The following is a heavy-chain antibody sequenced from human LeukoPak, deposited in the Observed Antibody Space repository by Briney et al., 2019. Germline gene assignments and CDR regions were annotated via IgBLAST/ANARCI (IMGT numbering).Heavy chain of an antibody. Sequence: PGGSLRLSCAASGFTFSSYSMNWVRQAPGKGLEWVSSISSSSSYIYYADSVKGRFTISRDNAKNSLYLQMNSLRAEDTAVYYCASRLRFLEWLPDDAFDIWGQGTMVTVSS. CDR3: ASRLRFLEWLPDDAFDI. V-gene: IGHV3-21*01. J-gene: IGHJ3*02. D-gene: IGHD3-3*01. CDR1: GFTFSSYS. CDR2: ISSSSSYI.